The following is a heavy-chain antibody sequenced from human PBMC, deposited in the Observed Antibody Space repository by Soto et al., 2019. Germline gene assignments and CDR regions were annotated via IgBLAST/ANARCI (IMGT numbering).Heavy chain of an antibody. CDR3: AKDFIGYYYDSSGYDAFDI. CDR1: GFTFSSYA. D-gene: IGHD3-22*01. J-gene: IGHJ3*02. Sequence: EVQLLESGGGLVQPGGSLRLSCAASGFTFSSYAMSWVRQAPGKGLEWVSAISGSGGSTYYADSVKGRFTISRDNSKNTRNLQMNSLRAEDTAVYYCAKDFIGYYYDSSGYDAFDIWGQGTMVTVSS. CDR2: ISGSGGST. V-gene: IGHV3-23*01.